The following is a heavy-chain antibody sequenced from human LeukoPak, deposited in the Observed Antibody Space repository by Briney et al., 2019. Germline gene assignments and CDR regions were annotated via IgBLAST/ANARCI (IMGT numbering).Heavy chain of an antibody. CDR1: GFTFSSYW. D-gene: IGHD5-12*01. Sequence: GGSLRLSCAASGFTFSSYWMSWVRQAPGKGLEWVANIKQDGSEKYYVDSVKGRFTISRDNAKNSLYLQMNSLRAEDTAVYCCAREKRRRGYSGYDNFDYWGQGTLVTVSS. J-gene: IGHJ4*02. V-gene: IGHV3-7*01. CDR3: AREKRRRGYSGYDNFDY. CDR2: IKQDGSEK.